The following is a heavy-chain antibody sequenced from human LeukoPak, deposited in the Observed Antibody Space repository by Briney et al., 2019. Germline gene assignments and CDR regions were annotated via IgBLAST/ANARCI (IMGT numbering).Heavy chain of an antibody. D-gene: IGHD2-15*01. CDR1: GGSISSYY. CDR3: AGCSGGSCYDWFDP. J-gene: IGHJ5*02. Sequence: PSETLSLTCTVSGGSISSYYWSWIRQPPGKGLEWIGYIYYSGSTNYNPSLKSRATISVDTSKNQFSLKLSSVTAADTAVYYCAGCSGGSCYDWFDPWGQGTLVTVSS. CDR2: IYYSGST. V-gene: IGHV4-59*01.